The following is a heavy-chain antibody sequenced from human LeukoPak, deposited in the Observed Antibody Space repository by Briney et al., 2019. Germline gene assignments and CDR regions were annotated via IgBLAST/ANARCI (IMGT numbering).Heavy chain of an antibody. D-gene: IGHD6-13*01. J-gene: IGHJ4*02. Sequence: SETLSLTCTVSGGSISSYYWSWIRQPPGKGLEWIGYIYYSGSTNYNPSLQSRVTISVDTSKNQFSLKLSSVTAADTAVYYCARGEYSSSWRAIFDNWGQGTLVAVSS. CDR1: GGSISSYY. CDR2: IYYSGST. V-gene: IGHV4-59*01. CDR3: ARGEYSSSWRAIFDN.